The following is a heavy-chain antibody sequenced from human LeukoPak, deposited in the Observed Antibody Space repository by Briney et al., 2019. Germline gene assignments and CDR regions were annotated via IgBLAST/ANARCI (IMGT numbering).Heavy chain of an antibody. V-gene: IGHV3-23*01. CDR2: ISGSGGST. Sequence: GGSLRLSCAASGFTFISYAMSWVRQAPGKGLEWVSAISGSGGSTYYADSVKGRFTISRDNSKNTLYLQMNSLRAEDTAVYYCAKDNYGDYGGLFDYWGQGTLVTVSS. CDR1: GFTFISYA. J-gene: IGHJ4*02. D-gene: IGHD4-17*01. CDR3: AKDNYGDYGGLFDY.